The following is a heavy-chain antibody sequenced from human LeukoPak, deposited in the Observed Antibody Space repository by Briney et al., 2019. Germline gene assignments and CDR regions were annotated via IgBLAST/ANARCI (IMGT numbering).Heavy chain of an antibody. CDR3: ARVAGTRGRGYYYYYMDV. D-gene: IGHD6-19*01. J-gene: IGHJ6*03. CDR2: INPNSGGT. CDR1: GYTFTGYY. V-gene: IGHV1-2*02. Sequence: ASVKVSCKASGYTFTGYYMHWVRQAPGQGLEWMGWINPNSGGTNYAQKFQGRVTMTRDTSISTAYMELSRLRSDDTAVYYCARVAGTRGRGYYYYYMDVWGKGTTVTVSS.